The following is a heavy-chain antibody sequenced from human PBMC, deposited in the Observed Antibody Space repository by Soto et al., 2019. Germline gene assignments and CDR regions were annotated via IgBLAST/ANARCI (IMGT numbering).Heavy chain of an antibody. Sequence: SSTGAGCGGSVSSGGFSWSWIRQPPGKGLEWIGYIYHSGSTYYNPSLKSRVTISVDTSKNQFSLKLTSVTAEDTAVYYCSRGILVWGQGALVTGSS. CDR3: SRGILV. CDR2: IYHSGST. CDR1: GGSVSSGGFS. V-gene: IGHV4-30-2*01. J-gene: IGHJ4*02. D-gene: IGHD5-18*01.